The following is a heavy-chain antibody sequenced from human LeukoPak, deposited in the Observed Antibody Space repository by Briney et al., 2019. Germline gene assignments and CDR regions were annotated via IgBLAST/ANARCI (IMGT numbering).Heavy chain of an antibody. V-gene: IGHV3-74*01. D-gene: IGHD5-24*01. CDR1: GFTFSSYW. CDR3: AKKMASWGPYAFDI. Sequence: PGGSLRLSCAASGFTFSSYWMHWVRQAPGKGLVWVSRINTDGSSTTYADSVKGRFTISRDNAKNTLYLQMNSLRAEDTAVYYCAKKMASWGPYAFDIWGQGTMVTVSS. J-gene: IGHJ3*02. CDR2: INTDGSST.